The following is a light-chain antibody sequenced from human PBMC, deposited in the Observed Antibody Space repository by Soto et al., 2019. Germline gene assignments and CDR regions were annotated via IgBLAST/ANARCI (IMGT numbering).Light chain of an antibody. CDR2: TAS. V-gene: IGKV3-15*01. CDR1: QSVNIN. CDR3: QHYNNWPIT. Sequence: EVVLTQSPATLSVSPGERATLSCRASQSVNINLAWYQQKPGQAPYLLIYTASTRATGVPARLSGSGSGTEFTLPLSPLQSEDFPVYCCQHYNNWPITFGQGTRLEMK. J-gene: IGKJ5*01.